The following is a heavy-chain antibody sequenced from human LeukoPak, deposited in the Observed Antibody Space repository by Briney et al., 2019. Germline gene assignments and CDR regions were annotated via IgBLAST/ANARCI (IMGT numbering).Heavy chain of an antibody. V-gene: IGHV1-8*03. CDR2: MNPNSGNT. CDR1: GYTFTSYD. Sequence: GASVKVSCKASGYTFTSYDINWVRQATGQGLEWMGWMNPNSGNTGYAQKFQGRVAITRNTSISTAYMELSSLRAEDTAVYYCARGPVSSSGFFGYWGQGTLVTVSS. CDR3: ARGPVSSSGFFGY. J-gene: IGHJ4*02. D-gene: IGHD6-19*01.